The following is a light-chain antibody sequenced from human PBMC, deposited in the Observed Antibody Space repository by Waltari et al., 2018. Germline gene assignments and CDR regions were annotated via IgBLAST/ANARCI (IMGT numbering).Light chain of an antibody. Sequence: SALTQPASVSGSPGQSITISCTETSANVGSYPLLSWYQRHPGGAPKLLIYGVSERPSVVSIRFAASKSGKAAPLTISGLQPEDEADYYCCAFAGRGVYVFGTGTQVTVL. V-gene: IGLV2-23*02. CDR1: SANVGSYPL. J-gene: IGLJ1*01. CDR2: GVS. CDR3: CAFAGRGVYV.